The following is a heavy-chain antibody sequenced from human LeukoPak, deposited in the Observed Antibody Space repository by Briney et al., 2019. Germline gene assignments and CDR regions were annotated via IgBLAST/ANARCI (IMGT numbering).Heavy chain of an antibody. CDR3: ARRVFPDYFDY. CDR1: GYSISSGYY. J-gene: IGHJ4*02. Sequence: SETLSLTCAVSGYSISSGYYWGWIRQPPGKGLEWIGTIYQSGSTNYNSSLKSRVTISVDTSKNQFSLNLSSVTAADTAEYYCARRVFPDYFDYWGQGTLVTVSS. V-gene: IGHV4-38-2*01. CDR2: IYQSGST. D-gene: IGHD3-10*01.